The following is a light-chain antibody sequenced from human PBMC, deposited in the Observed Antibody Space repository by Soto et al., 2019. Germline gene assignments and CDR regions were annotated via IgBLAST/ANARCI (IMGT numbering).Light chain of an antibody. CDR1: SSDVGAYDF. CDR3: SSYTTSRSVL. CDR2: DVN. J-gene: IGLJ2*01. Sequence: QSALTLPASVSGSPGQSIAISCTGTSSDVGAYDFVSWYQQHPGKAPKVMIYDVNHRPSGVSDRFSGSKSGNTASLTISGLQAEDEADYFCSSYTTSRSVLFGGGTKVTVL. V-gene: IGLV2-14*01.